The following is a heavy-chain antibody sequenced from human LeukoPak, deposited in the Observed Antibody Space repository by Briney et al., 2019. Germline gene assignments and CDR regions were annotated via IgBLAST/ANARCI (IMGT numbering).Heavy chain of an antibody. CDR3: AREVYTRTTYLPFDY. Sequence: PGESLRLSCAASGFTFSTSAMSWVRRAPGKGLEWVSTISGNGASTFYADSVKGRFTISRDNSKNTLSLHMSSLRAEDTATYYCAREVYTRTTYLPFDYWGQGTLVTVSS. J-gene: IGHJ4*02. V-gene: IGHV3-23*01. CDR2: ISGNGAST. CDR1: GFTFSTSA. D-gene: IGHD5/OR15-5a*01.